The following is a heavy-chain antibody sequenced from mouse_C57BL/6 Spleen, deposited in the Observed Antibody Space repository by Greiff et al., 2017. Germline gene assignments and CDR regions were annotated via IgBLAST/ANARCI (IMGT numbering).Heavy chain of an antibody. CDR1: GFNIKDYY. J-gene: IGHJ4*01. CDR3: ARIEYDYDDGDY. CDR2: IDPEDGET. Sequence: VQLQPSGAELVKPGASVKLSCTASGFNIKDYYMHWVKQRTEQGLEWIGRIDPEDGETKYAPQFQGKATITADTSSNTAYLQLSSLTSEDTAVYYCARIEYDYDDGDYWGQGTSVTVSS. D-gene: IGHD2-4*01. V-gene: IGHV14-2*01.